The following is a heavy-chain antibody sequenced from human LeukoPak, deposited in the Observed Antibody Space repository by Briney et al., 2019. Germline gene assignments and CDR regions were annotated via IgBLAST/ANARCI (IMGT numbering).Heavy chain of an antibody. CDR1: GDTFSSYA. J-gene: IGHJ4*02. Sequence: SVKVSCKASGDTFSSYAISWVRQAPGQGLEWMGGIIPIFGTANYAQKFQGRVTITTDESTSTAYMELSSLRSEDTAVYYCASWEKYCSGGSCTDYWGQGTLVTVSS. D-gene: IGHD2-15*01. CDR3: ASWEKYCSGGSCTDY. V-gene: IGHV1-69*05. CDR2: IIPIFGTA.